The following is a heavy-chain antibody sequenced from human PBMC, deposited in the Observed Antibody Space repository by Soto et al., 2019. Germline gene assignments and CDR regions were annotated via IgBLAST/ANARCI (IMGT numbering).Heavy chain of an antibody. CDR1: VDTFSSYA. CDR2: IIPIFGTA. V-gene: IGHV1-69*13. CDR3: ATKIQTARGAFDI. Sequence: XLVKVSYRASVDTFSSYAISWVRQAPGQGLECMGGIIPIFGTANYAQKFQGRVTITADESTSTAYMELSSLRSEDTAVYYCATKIQTARGAFDIWGQGTMVTVSS. J-gene: IGHJ3*02.